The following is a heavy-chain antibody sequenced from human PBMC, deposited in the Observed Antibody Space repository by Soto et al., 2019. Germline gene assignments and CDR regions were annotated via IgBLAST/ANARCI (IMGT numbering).Heavy chain of an antibody. D-gene: IGHD6-13*01. CDR1: GGSISSYY. Sequence: SETLSLTCTVSGGSISSYYWSWIRQPPGKGLEWIGYIYYSGSTNYNPSLKSRVTISVDTSKNQFSLKLSSVTAADTAVYYCAGGESSSGENDYCGQGTLVTVSS. CDR2: IYYSGST. CDR3: AGGESSSGENDY. V-gene: IGHV4-59*01. J-gene: IGHJ4*02.